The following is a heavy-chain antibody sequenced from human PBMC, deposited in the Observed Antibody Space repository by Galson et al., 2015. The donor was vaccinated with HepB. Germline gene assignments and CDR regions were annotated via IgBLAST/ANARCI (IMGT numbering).Heavy chain of an antibody. CDR2: ISSSSSYI. D-gene: IGHD4-23*01. Sequence: SLRLSCAASGFTFSSYSMNWVRQAPGKGLEWVSSISSSSSYIYYADSVKGRFTISRDNAKNSLYLQMNSLRAEDTAVYYCARDHNGGNSDAFDIWGQGTMVTVSS. CDR1: GFTFSSYS. CDR3: ARDHNGGNSDAFDI. J-gene: IGHJ3*02. V-gene: IGHV3-21*01.